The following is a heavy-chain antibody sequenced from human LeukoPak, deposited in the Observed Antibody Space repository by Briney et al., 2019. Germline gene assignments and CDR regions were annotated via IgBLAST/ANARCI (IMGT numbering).Heavy chain of an antibody. Sequence: SVKVSCKASGYTFTSYDINWVRQAPGQGLEWMGGIIPIFGTANYAQKFQGRVTITADESTSTAYMELSSLRSEDTAVYYCARVARVYQAFNWFDPWGQGTLVTVSS. CDR3: ARVARVYQAFNWFDP. J-gene: IGHJ5*02. CDR2: IIPIFGTA. V-gene: IGHV1-69*13. D-gene: IGHD6-13*01. CDR1: GYTFTSYD.